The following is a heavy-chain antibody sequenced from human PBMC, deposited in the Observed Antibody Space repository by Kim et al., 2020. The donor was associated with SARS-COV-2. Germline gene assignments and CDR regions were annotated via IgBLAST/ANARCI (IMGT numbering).Heavy chain of an antibody. Sequence: ASVKVSCKASGYTFTSYAMHWVRQAPGQRLEWMGWINAGNGNTKYSQKFQGRVTITRDTSASTAYMELSSLRSEDTAVYYCARHCSGGSCYSAYYYYGMDVWGQGTTVTVSS. CDR1: GYTFTSYA. V-gene: IGHV1-3*01. D-gene: IGHD2-15*01. CDR3: ARHCSGGSCYSAYYYYGMDV. J-gene: IGHJ6*02. CDR2: INAGNGNT.